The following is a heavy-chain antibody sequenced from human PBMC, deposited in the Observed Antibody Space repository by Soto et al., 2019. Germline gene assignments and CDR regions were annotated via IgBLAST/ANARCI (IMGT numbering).Heavy chain of an antibody. CDR1: GFTFSSYS. Sequence: GGSLRLSCAASGFTFSSYSMNWVRQAPGKGLEWVSSISSSSSYIYYADSVKGRFTISRDNAKNSLYLQMNSLRAEDTAVYYCARTQVEYYDFWSGYNGPLDVWGKGTTVTVSS. CDR2: ISSSSSYI. CDR3: ARTQVEYYDFWSGYNGPLDV. D-gene: IGHD3-3*01. J-gene: IGHJ6*04. V-gene: IGHV3-21*01.